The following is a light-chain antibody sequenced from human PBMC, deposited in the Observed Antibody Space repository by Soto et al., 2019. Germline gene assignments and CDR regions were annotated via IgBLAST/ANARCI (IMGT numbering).Light chain of an antibody. CDR1: QDISRY. CDR3: QQLQRTPFT. V-gene: IGKV1-9*01. J-gene: IGKJ3*01. CDR2: GTS. Sequence: QLTQSPSSLSASVGDRVTITCRASQDISRYLAWYQQKAGKAPKLLIYGTSTLQSGVPSRFSAFGSGTEFTLTISRLQPEDFATYHCQQLQRTPFTFGPGTTVDV.